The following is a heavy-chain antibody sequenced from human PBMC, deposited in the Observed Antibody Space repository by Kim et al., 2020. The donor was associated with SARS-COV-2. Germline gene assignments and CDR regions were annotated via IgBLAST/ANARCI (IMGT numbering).Heavy chain of an antibody. Sequence: SETLSLTCTVSGGSISNSSYYWGWIRQPPGKGLEWIGSIYYSGSSYYNPSLKSRVTISVDTSKNQFSLKLSSVTAADTAVYYCARWYLITDYGMDVWGQGTTVTVSS. CDR1: GGSISNSSYY. CDR3: ARWYLITDYGMDV. D-gene: IGHD3-22*01. V-gene: IGHV4-39*07. CDR2: IYYSGSS. J-gene: IGHJ6*02.